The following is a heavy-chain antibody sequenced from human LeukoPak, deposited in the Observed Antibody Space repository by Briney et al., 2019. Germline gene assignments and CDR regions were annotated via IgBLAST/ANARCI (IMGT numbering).Heavy chain of an antibody. CDR1: GFTFSSSA. CDR3: AKGFIAVADHLDY. Sequence: GGSLRLSCAASGFTFSSSAMSWVRQAPGKGLEWVSAISNNGGYTYYADSVQGRFTISRDNSKSTLCLQMNSLRAEDTAVYYCAKGFIAVADHLDYWGQGTLVTVSS. D-gene: IGHD6-19*01. CDR2: ISNNGGYT. V-gene: IGHV3-23*01. J-gene: IGHJ4*02.